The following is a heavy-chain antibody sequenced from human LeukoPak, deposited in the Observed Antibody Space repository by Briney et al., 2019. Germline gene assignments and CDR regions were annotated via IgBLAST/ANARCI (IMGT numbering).Heavy chain of an antibody. CDR1: GDSVSSINGA. CDR3: ARDLGNTGWYTFDY. D-gene: IGHD6-19*01. J-gene: IGHJ4*02. CDR2: TYYRSKWYD. Sequence: SQTLSLTCPISGDSVSSINGAWNWIRQSPSRGLEWLGRTYYRSKWYDEYAESMRGRITISPDTSMNQYSLHVLSVTPEDTAVYYCARDLGNTGWYTFDYWGQGILVTVSS. V-gene: IGHV6-1*01.